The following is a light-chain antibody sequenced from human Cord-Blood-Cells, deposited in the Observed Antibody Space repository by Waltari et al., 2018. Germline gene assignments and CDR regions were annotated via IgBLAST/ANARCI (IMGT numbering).Light chain of an antibody. V-gene: IGLV2-14*03. J-gene: IGLJ3*02. CDR3: SSYTSSSTWV. CDR1: SSDAGGYNH. Sequence: QSALTQTASVSGYTGKSTTISSTVTSSDAGGYNHVSWYHQPPGHAPKLMFYDVSNRPSGVSNRFSGSKSGNTASLTISGLQAEDEADYYCSSYTSSSTWVFGGGTKLTVL. CDR2: DVS.